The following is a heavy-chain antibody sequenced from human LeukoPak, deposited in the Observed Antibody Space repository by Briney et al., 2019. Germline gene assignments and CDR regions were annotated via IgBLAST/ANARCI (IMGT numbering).Heavy chain of an antibody. CDR2: INPSSGGS. D-gene: IGHD6-13*01. CDR1: GYTFSYYY. J-gene: IGHJ4*02. V-gene: IGHV1-46*04. Sequence: SVKVSCKTSGYTFSYYYIHWVRQAPGQGLEWMGTINPSSGGSTYAQKLQGRVTVTRDMSTSTVYMELSSLRSEDTAVYYCARERYRDSSPQDFDYWGQGTLVTVSS. CDR3: ARERYRDSSPQDFDY.